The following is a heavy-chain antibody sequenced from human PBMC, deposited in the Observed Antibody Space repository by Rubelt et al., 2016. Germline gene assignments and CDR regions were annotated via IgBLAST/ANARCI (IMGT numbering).Heavy chain of an antibody. V-gene: IGHV1-24*01. CDR2: FDPEDGET. CDR1: GYTLTELS. D-gene: IGHD4-17*01. Sequence: QVQLVQSGAEVKKPGASVKVSCKVSGYTLTELSMHWVRQAPGKGLEWMGGFDPEDGETIYAQKFQGRVTMTEETSTDTAYMELSSLRSEDTAVYYCATLTTVTDYYFDYWGQGTLVTVSS. J-gene: IGHJ4*02. CDR3: ATLTTVTDYYFDY.